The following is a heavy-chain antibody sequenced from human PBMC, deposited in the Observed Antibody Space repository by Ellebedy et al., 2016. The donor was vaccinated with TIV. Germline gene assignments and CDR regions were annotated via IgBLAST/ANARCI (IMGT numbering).Heavy chain of an antibody. CDR1: GFTFSSYS. D-gene: IGHD3-10*01. CDR3: ARRPSGYFDY. CDR2: ISSRSSTI. V-gene: IGHV3-48*04. J-gene: IGHJ4*02. Sequence: GGSLRLSCAASGFTFSSYSMNWVRQAPGKGLEWVSYISSRSSTIYYADSVKGRFTISRDNAKNSLYLQMSSLRAEDTAVYYCARRPSGYFDYWGQGTLVTVSS.